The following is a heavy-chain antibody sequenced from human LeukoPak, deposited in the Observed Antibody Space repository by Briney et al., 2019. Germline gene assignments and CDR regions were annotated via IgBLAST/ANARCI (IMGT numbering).Heavy chain of an antibody. D-gene: IGHD5-12*01. Sequence: SETLSLTCTVSGGSISSGSYYWSWIRQPAGKGLEWIGRIYTSGSTNYNPSLKSRVTISVDTSKNQFSLKLSSVTAADTALYYCARAGGGYPYYFDYWGQGTLVTVSS. J-gene: IGHJ4*02. CDR3: ARAGGGYPYYFDY. CDR1: GGSISSGSYY. V-gene: IGHV4-61*02. CDR2: IYTSGST.